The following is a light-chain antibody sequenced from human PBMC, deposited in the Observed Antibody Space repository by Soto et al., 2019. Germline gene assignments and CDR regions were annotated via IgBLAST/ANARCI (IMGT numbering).Light chain of an antibody. CDR2: DVT. V-gene: IGLV2-11*01. CDR3: SSFAGNFRDV. J-gene: IGLJ1*01. CDR1: SSDVGGYNY. Sequence: QSALTQPRSVSGSPGQSVTISCTGTSSDVGGYNYVSWYQHHPGKAPKLMIYDVTKRPSGVPDRFSGSKSGNTASLTISGLQTDDEADYYCSSFAGNFRDVFGTGTKLTVL.